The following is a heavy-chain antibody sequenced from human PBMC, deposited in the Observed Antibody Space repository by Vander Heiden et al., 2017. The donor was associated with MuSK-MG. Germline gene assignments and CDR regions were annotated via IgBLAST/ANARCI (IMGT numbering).Heavy chain of an antibody. Sequence: QVQLVESGGGVVQPGRSLRLSCAASGFTFSTFAMHWVRQAPGKGLEWVAAVSYDGSKLNYADSVKGRFTISRDNSKNTLYVQMNSLRAADTAVYYCARDRDTSTWSLAEYFQHWGQGTLVTVSS. CDR3: ARDRDTSTWSLAEYFQH. J-gene: IGHJ1*01. V-gene: IGHV3-30-3*01. CDR2: VSYDGSKL. D-gene: IGHD6-13*01. CDR1: GFTFSTFA.